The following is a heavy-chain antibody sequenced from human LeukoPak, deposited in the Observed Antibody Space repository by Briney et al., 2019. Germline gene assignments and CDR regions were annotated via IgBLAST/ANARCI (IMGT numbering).Heavy chain of an antibody. CDR2: INPNSGGT. D-gene: IGHD3-22*01. J-gene: IGHJ5*02. V-gene: IGHV1-2*02. CDR1: GYTFIGYH. Sequence: ASVKVSCKASGYTFIGYHIHWVRQAPGQGLEWMGWINPNSGGTNYAQKFQGRVTMTRDTSISTAYMELSRLRSDDTAVYYCARVGLPLYYYDSSGYYPPGNWFDPWGQGTLVTVSS. CDR3: ARVGLPLYYYDSSGYYPPGNWFDP.